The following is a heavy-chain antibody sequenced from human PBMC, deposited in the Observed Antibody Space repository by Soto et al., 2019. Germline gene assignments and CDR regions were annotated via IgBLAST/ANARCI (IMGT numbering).Heavy chain of an antibody. CDR2: IVVGSGNT. V-gene: IGHV1-58*01. J-gene: IGHJ6*02. Sequence: GGPVKGFCQGSGFTFSSSSVEWGGQGRGQRLEWIGWIVVGSGNTNYAQKFQERVTITRDMSTSTAYMELSSLRSEDTAVYYCAAGSLLYDYYYYGMDVWGQGTTVTVSS. D-gene: IGHD3-3*01. CDR3: AAGSLLYDYYYYGMDV. CDR1: GFTFSSSS.